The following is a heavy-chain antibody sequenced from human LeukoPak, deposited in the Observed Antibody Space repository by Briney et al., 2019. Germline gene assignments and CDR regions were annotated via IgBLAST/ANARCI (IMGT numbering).Heavy chain of an antibody. D-gene: IGHD3-10*01. Sequence: PGGSLRLSCAASGFTFSDQYMDWVRQAPGKGLEWVGRTRNKANRYTTEYAASVKGRFTISRDDSKNSLYLQMNSLKTEDTAVYYCASLYGSGKRWVDPWGQGTLVTVSS. CDR2: TRNKANRYTT. J-gene: IGHJ5*02. CDR1: GFTFSDQY. CDR3: ASLYGSGKRWVDP. V-gene: IGHV3-72*01.